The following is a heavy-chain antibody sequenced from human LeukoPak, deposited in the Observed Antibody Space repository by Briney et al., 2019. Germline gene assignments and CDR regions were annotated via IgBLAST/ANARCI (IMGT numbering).Heavy chain of an antibody. CDR2: IIPIFGTA. CDR3: ARGGSGSYYTLKNWFDP. V-gene: IGHV1-69*06. J-gene: IGHJ5*02. CDR1: GGTFSSYA. D-gene: IGHD3-10*01. Sequence: ASVKVSCKASGGTFSSYAISWVRQAPGQGLEWMGGIIPIFGTANYAQKFQGRVTITADKSTSTAYMELSSLRSEDTAVYYCARGGSGSYYTLKNWFDPWGQGTLVTVSS.